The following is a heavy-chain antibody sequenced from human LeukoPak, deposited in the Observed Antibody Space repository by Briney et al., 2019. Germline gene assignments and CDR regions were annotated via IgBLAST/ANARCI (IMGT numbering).Heavy chain of an antibody. Sequence: GGSLRLSCAVSGLTFSNCAMSWVRQAPGKGLEWVSLISGGGDTTYYADSVKGRLTISRDNSKNTLYLQMNSLRAEDTAVYYCARGAGYNYPYYFDYWGQGTLVTVSS. CDR2: ISGGGDTT. CDR1: GLTFSNCA. D-gene: IGHD5-24*01. CDR3: ARGAGYNYPYYFDY. V-gene: IGHV3-23*01. J-gene: IGHJ4*02.